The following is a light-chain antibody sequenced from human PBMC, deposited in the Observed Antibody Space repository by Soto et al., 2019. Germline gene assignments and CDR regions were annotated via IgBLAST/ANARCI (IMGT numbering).Light chain of an antibody. V-gene: IGKV3-20*01. CDR2: GAS. CDR1: QSVNSSF. Sequence: EIVLTQSPGTLSLSPGERATLSCRASQSVNSSFLAWYQQKPGPAPRLLIYGASTSAAGIPERFSGRGAGTVSPLTSTRVDPEAAVVYFWQCYTGPPITFGQGTRLEIK. J-gene: IGKJ5*01. CDR3: QCYTGPPIT.